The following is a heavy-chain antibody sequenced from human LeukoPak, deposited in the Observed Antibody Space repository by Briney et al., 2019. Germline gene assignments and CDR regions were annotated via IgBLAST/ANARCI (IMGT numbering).Heavy chain of an antibody. V-gene: IGHV3-7*01. CDR2: IKQDGSEK. CDR3: ARDGDIVVVPAARPFDY. D-gene: IGHD2-2*01. CDR1: GFTFSSYW. J-gene: IGHJ4*02. Sequence: GGSLRLSCAASGFTFSSYWMSWVRQAPGKGLEWVANIKQDGSEKYYVDSVKGRFTISRDNAKNSLYLQMNSLRAEDTAVYYCARDGDIVVVPAARPFDYWGQGTLITVSS.